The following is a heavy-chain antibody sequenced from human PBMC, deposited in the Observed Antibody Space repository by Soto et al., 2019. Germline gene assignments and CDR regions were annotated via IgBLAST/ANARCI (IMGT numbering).Heavy chain of an antibody. CDR1: GYTFTSYD. Sequence: ASVKVSCKASGYTFTSYDINCVRQATGQGLEWMGWMNHNSGNTGYAQKFQGRVTMTRNISISTAYMELSSQRYGDTAVYSGARGGDSYGYCYYYGMDVWGQGTTVTVSS. CDR2: MNHNSGNT. D-gene: IGHD5-18*01. CDR3: ARGGDSYGYCYYYGMDV. V-gene: IGHV1-8*01. J-gene: IGHJ6*02.